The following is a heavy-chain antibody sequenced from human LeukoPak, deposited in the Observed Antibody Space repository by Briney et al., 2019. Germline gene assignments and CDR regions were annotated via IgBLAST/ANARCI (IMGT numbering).Heavy chain of an antibody. CDR2: ISAYNGNT. D-gene: IGHD3-3*01. CDR3: ASSEDYDFWSGYYTFDY. CDR1: GYTFTSYG. V-gene: IGHV1-18*01. J-gene: IGHJ4*02. Sequence: ASVKVSCKASGYTFTSYGIGWVRQAPGQGLEWMGWISAYNGNTNYAQKLQGRVTMTTDTSTSTAYMELRSLRSDDTAVYYCASSEDYDFWSGYYTFDYWGQGTLVTVSP.